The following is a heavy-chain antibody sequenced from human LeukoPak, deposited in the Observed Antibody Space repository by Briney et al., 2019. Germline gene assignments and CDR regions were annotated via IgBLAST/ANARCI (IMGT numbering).Heavy chain of an antibody. J-gene: IGHJ4*02. CDR2: ISWNSGSI. CDR1: GFIFDDYA. D-gene: IGHD6-19*01. Sequence: GGSLRLSCAASGFIFDDYAMHWVRQAPGKGLEWVSGISWNSGSIGYADSVKGRFTISRDNAKNSLYLQMNSLRAEDTAVYYCARRFWYSSGWYYFDYWGQGTLVTVAS. CDR3: ARRFWYSSGWYYFDY. V-gene: IGHV3-9*01.